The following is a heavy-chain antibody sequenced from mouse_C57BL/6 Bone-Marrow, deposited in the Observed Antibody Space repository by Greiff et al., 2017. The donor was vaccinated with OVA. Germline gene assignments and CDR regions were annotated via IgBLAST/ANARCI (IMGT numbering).Heavy chain of an antibody. D-gene: IGHD4-1*01. CDR3: ARASWDWYFEV. CDR1: GFTFSDFY. V-gene: IGHV7-1*01. CDR2: SRNKANDYTT. J-gene: IGHJ1*03. Sequence: EVKLVESGGGLVQSGRSLRLSCATSGFTFSDFYMEWVRQAPGKGLEWIAASRNKANDYTTEYSASVKGRFIVSRDTSQSILDLQMNALRAEDTAIYYCARASWDWYFEVWGTGTTVTVSA.